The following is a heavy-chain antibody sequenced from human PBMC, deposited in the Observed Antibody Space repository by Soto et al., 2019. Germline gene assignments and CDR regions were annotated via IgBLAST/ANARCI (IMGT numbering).Heavy chain of an antibody. D-gene: IGHD7-27*01. V-gene: IGHV4-31*03. CDR1: GGSISSGTYF. CDR2: ISNSGRI. CDR3: TGDSTGESY. Sequence: QVQLQESGPGLVKPSQTLSLSCTVSGGSISSGTYFWSWIRQHPGKGLEWIGYISNSGRISYNPSLKSRVTMSVDTSTNQFSLQLSSVTAADTAVYYCTGDSTGESYWGQGSLVTVSS. J-gene: IGHJ4*02.